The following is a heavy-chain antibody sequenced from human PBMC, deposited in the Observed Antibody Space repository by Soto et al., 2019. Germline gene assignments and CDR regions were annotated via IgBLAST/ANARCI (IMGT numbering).Heavy chain of an antibody. CDR1: GGSISSGGYY. D-gene: IGHD1-26*01. CDR2: IFYSGST. V-gene: IGHV4-31*03. J-gene: IGHJ4*02. Sequence: SETLSLTCTVSGGSISSGGYYWSWIRQHPGRGLEWIGYIFYSGSTYYNPSLKSRVSISVDTSKNQFSLNLSSVTAADTAVYYCARVDTSMGATCVSYWGQGTLVTVSS. CDR3: ARVDTSMGATCVSY.